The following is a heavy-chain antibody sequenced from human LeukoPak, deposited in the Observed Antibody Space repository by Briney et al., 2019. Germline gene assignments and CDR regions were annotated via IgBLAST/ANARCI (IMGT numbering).Heavy chain of an antibody. Sequence: SETLSLTCTVSGGSISSYYWSWIRQPPGKGLEWIGYIYYSGSTNYNPSLKSRVTISAGTSKNQFSLKLSSVTAADTAVYYCARGVTMIVVARGPVAFDIWGQGTMVTVSS. D-gene: IGHD3-22*01. CDR3: ARGVTMIVVARGPVAFDI. CDR1: GGSISSYY. J-gene: IGHJ3*02. V-gene: IGHV4-59*01. CDR2: IYYSGST.